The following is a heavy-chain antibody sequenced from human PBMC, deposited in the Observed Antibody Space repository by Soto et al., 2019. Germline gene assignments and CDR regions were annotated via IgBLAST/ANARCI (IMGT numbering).Heavy chain of an antibody. D-gene: IGHD1-7*01. CDR2: IYYSGST. J-gene: IGHJ4*02. V-gene: IGHV4-59*01. Sequence: SETLSLTCTVSGGSISSYYWSWIRQPPGKGLEWIGYIYYSGSTNYNPSLKSRVTISVDTSKNQFSLKLSSVTAADTAVYYCARDVTGTTEGYFDYWGQGPLVTVSS. CDR3: ARDVTGTTEGYFDY. CDR1: GGSISSYY.